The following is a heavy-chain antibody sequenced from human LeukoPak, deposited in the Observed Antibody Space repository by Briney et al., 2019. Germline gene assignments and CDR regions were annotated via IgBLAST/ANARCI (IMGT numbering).Heavy chain of an antibody. D-gene: IGHD6-19*01. CDR3: ARDLGSGWHDAFDF. CDR1: GYTFTGYY. J-gene: IGHJ3*01. Sequence: ASVKVSCKASGYTFTGYYMHWVRQAPGQGLEWMGWINPNSGGTNYAQKFQGRVTMTTDSSTTTAYMELRSLRSDDTAVYYCARDLGSGWHDAFDFWGQGTLVTVSS. CDR2: INPNSGGT. V-gene: IGHV1-2*02.